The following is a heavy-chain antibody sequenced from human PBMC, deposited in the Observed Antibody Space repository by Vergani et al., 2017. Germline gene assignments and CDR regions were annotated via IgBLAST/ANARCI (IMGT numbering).Heavy chain of an antibody. V-gene: IGHV4-39*01. CDR1: GGSISSSGYY. J-gene: IGHJ3*02. Sequence: QLQLQESGPGLVQPSETLSLTCSVSGGSISSSGYYWGWIRQPPGKGLEWMGSIYYSGSTYYNPSLKSRITISVDTSSDQFSLKLTSVTAADTAVYYCAKAPCSSTSCYAIDAFDIWGQGTMVTVSS. CDR2: IYYSGST. D-gene: IGHD2-2*01. CDR3: AKAPCSSTSCYAIDAFDI.